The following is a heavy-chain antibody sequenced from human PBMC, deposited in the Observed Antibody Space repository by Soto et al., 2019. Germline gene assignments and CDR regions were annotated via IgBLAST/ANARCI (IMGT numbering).Heavy chain of an antibody. CDR1: GGSISSGDYY. CDR3: ARSHYIFYGMDV. CDR2: IYYSGST. Sequence: PSETLSLTCTVSGGSISSGDYYWGWIRQPPGKGLEWIANIYYSGSTYYSPSLKSRVTISVVTSKNQFSLKLNSVTATDTAVYYCARSHYIFYGMDVWGQGTTVTVSS. J-gene: IGHJ6*02. D-gene: IGHD3-16*01. V-gene: IGHV4-39*01.